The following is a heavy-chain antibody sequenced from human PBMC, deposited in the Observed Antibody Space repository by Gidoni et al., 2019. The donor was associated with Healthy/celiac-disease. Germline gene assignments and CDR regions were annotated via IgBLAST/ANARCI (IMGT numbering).Heavy chain of an antibody. V-gene: IGHV3-23*01. J-gene: IGHJ5*02. CDR1: GFTFSSYA. Sequence: EVQLLASGGGLVQPGGSLRLSCSASGFTFSSYAMSWVRQAPGTGLAWVSAISGSGGSTYYADAVKGRFNISRENSKNTLYLQMNSRRAEDTAVYYCAKWPLYGSGHEANDPWGQGTLVTVSS. CDR2: ISGSGGST. CDR3: AKWPLYGSGHEANDP. D-gene: IGHD3-10*01.